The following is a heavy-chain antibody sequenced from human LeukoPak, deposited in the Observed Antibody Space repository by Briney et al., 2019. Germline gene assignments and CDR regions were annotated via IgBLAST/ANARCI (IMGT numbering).Heavy chain of an antibody. D-gene: IGHD3-10*01. V-gene: IGHV3-23*01. CDR3: AKGRSGSGDIDI. Sequence: PGGSLRLSCAAAGLTLSNYAMNWVRQAPGKGLEWVSAISGSGDTTYYADSVKGRFTISRDNSKNTLYLQMNSLRAEATAVYYCAKGRSGSGDIDIWAQGKMVTVSS. CDR2: ISGSGDTT. J-gene: IGHJ3*02. CDR1: GLTLSNYA.